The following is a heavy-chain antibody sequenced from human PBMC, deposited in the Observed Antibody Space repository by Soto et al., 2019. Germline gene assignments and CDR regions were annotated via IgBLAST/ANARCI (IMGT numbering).Heavy chain of an antibody. CDR3: ARVHVMVVAGSTFDY. J-gene: IGHJ4*01. V-gene: IGHV4-38-2*02. D-gene: IGHD6-19*01. CDR1: VYSISSGSY. Sequence: WETLSLTCTVSVYSISSGSYWAWIRQPPGKGPEWIASIYHGGTTFYNPSLKSRITISVDTSNNQFSLKLTSVTAADTAVYYCARVHVMVVAGSTFDYWGHGTPDTVSS. CDR2: IYHGGTT.